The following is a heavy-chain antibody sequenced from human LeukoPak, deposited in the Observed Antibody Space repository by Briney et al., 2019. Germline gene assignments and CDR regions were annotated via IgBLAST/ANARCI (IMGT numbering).Heavy chain of an antibody. CDR3: AREASTYYYDSSGYDDAFDI. V-gene: IGHV3-48*03. J-gene: IGHJ3*02. CDR1: GFTFSSYE. Sequence: GGSLRLSCAASGFTFSSYEMNWVRQAPGKGLEWVSYISSSGSTIYYADSVKGRFTISRDNAKNSLYPQMNSLRAEDTAVYYCAREASTYYYDSSGYDDAFDIWGQGTMVTVSS. CDR2: ISSSGSTI. D-gene: IGHD3-22*01.